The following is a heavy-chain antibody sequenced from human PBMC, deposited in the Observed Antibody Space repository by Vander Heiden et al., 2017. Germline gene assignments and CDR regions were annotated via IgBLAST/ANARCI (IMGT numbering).Heavy chain of an antibody. V-gene: IGHV1-2*06. CDR2: IDPNSGGT. Sequence: QVQLVQSGAEVKKPGTPAKVSCKASGYTFTAYYANWVRQAPGQGLEWMGRIDPNSGGTNYAQQFQGRVTMTRDTSISTAYMDLSRLKSDDTAMYYCAILTGDDVFDMWGQGTMVTVSS. CDR3: AILTGDDVFDM. J-gene: IGHJ3*02. D-gene: IGHD3-9*01. CDR1: GYTFTAYY.